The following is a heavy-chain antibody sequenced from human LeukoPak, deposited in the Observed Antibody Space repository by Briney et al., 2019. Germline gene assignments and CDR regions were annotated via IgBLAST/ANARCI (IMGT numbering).Heavy chain of an antibody. V-gene: IGHV3-7*01. D-gene: IGHD4-17*01. CDR3: AREKATVTTSGMDY. CDR1: GFTFSSYW. Sequence: GGSLRLSCAASGFTFSSYWMSWVRQAPGKGLEWVANIKQDGSEKYYVDSVKGRFTISRDNAKNSLYLQMNSLRAEDMAVYYCAREKATVTTSGMDYWGQGTLVTVSS. CDR2: IKQDGSEK. J-gene: IGHJ4*02.